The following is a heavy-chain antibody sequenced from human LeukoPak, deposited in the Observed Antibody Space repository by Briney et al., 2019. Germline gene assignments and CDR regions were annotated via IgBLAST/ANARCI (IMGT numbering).Heavy chain of an antibody. V-gene: IGHV1-24*01. Sequence: ASVKVSCKVSGYTLTELSMHWVRQAPGKGLEWMGGFDPEDGETIYAQKFQGRVTMTEDTSTDTAYMELSSLGSEDTAVYYCATDSSWSYYYYGMDVWGQGTTVTVSS. CDR1: GYTLTELS. CDR3: ATDSSWSYYYYGMDV. J-gene: IGHJ6*02. D-gene: IGHD6-13*01. CDR2: FDPEDGET.